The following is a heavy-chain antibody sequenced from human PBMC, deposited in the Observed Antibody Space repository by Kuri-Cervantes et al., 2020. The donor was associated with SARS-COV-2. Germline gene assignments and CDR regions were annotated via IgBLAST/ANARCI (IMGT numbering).Heavy chain of an antibody. Sequence: SVKVSCKASGGTFSSYAISWVRQAPGQGLEWMGGIIPIFGTANYAQKFQGRVTITADKSTSTAYMELSSLRSEDTAVYYCAREGDSSSSMSYYYYYMDVWGKGTMVTVSS. CDR1: GGTFSSYA. J-gene: IGHJ6*03. CDR2: IIPIFGTA. V-gene: IGHV1-69*06. CDR3: AREGDSSSSMSYYYYYMDV. D-gene: IGHD6-6*01.